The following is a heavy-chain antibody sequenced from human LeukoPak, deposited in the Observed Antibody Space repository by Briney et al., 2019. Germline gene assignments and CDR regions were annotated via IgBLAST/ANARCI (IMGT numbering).Heavy chain of an antibody. J-gene: IGHJ4*02. CDR2: ISPSSTTI. CDR3: ARESETEEALSVDY. V-gene: IGHV3-48*04. D-gene: IGHD1-1*01. Sequence: PGGSLRLSCAASGFTFSSHSMNWVRQAPGKGLEWVSYISPSSTTIYYVDSVKGRFTISRDNAKNSLDLQMSSLRVDDTAVYFCARESETEEALSVDYWGQGTLVTVSS. CDR1: GFTFSSHS.